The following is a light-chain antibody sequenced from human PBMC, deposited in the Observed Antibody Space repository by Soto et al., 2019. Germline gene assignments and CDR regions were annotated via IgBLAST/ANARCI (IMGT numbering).Light chain of an antibody. CDR1: SSNIGSNY. J-gene: IGLJ1*01. Sequence: QSVLTQPPSASGTPGQRVTISCSGSSSNIGSNYVYWYQQLPGTAPKLLIYRNNQRPSGVPDRSSGSKSGTSASLAISGLRSEDEADYYWATWEDSLSGAYVFGTGTKVTVL. CDR3: ATWEDSLSGAYV. CDR2: RNN. V-gene: IGLV1-47*01.